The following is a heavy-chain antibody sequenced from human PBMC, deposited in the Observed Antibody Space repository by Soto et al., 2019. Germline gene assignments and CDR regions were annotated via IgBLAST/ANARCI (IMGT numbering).Heavy chain of an antibody. V-gene: IGHV1-69*01. D-gene: IGHD3-3*01. Sequence: QVQLVQSGAEVQKPGSSVKVSCKASGGTFSSYAISWVRQSPGQGLEWMGGIIPIFGTANYAQKIQGRVTITAEESTSTAYMERSSLRSEDTAVYYCARESSVFGVPRGMDVWGQGTTVTVSS. CDR3: ARESSVFGVPRGMDV. CDR2: IIPIFGTA. CDR1: GGTFSSYA. J-gene: IGHJ6*02.